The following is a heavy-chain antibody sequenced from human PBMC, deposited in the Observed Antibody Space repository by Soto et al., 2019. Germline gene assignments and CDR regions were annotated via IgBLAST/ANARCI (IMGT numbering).Heavy chain of an antibody. CDR2: INPSGGSK. J-gene: IGHJ1*01. CDR1: GYTFTSYY. D-gene: IGHD3-16*01. CDR3: ARDSVCGGYFQH. Sequence: QVQLVQSGAEVKKPGASVKVSCKASGYTFTSYYMHWVPQAPGQGLEWMGIINPSGGSKSYAQKYHGRVTMTRDTSTSTVYMELSSLRSEDTAVYYCARDSVCGGYFQHWGQGTLVTVSS. V-gene: IGHV1-46*01.